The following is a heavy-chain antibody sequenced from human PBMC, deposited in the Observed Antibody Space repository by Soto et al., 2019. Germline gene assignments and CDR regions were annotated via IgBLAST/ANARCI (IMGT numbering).Heavy chain of an antibody. J-gene: IGHJ5*02. Sequence: GGSLRLSCAASGFTFSDYYMSWIRQAPGKGLEWVSYISSSGSTIYYADSVKGRFTISRDNAKNSLYMQMDSLRAEDTAVYYCARDGETIAAAGTRNWFDPWGQGTLVTVSS. CDR3: ARDGETIAAAGTRNWFDP. CDR1: GFTFSDYY. CDR2: ISSSGSTI. V-gene: IGHV3-11*01. D-gene: IGHD6-13*01.